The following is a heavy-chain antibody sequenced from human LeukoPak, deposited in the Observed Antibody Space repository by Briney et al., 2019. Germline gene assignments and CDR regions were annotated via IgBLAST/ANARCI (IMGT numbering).Heavy chain of an antibody. Sequence: GGSLRLSCAASGFTFSSYAMHWVRQAPGKGLEWVAVISYDGSNKYYADSVKGRFTISRDNAKNSLYLQMNSLRAEDTAVYYCARDDLGGSYWGQGTLVTVSS. CDR2: ISYDGSNK. D-gene: IGHD3-16*01. CDR1: GFTFSSYA. J-gene: IGHJ4*02. CDR3: ARDDLGGSY. V-gene: IGHV3-30-3*01.